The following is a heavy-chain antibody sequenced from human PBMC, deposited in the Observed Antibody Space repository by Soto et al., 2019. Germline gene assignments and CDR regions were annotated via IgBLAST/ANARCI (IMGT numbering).Heavy chain of an antibody. D-gene: IGHD6-6*01. CDR2: ISYDGSNK. CDR1: GFTFSSYA. V-gene: IGHV3-30-3*01. J-gene: IGHJ4*02. Sequence: GGSLRLSCAASGFTFSSYAMHWVRQAPGKGLEWVAVISYDGSNKYYADSVKGRFTISRDNSKNTLYLQMNSLRAEDTAVYYCARSSSRKWSHFDYWGQGTLVTVSS. CDR3: ARSSSRKWSHFDY.